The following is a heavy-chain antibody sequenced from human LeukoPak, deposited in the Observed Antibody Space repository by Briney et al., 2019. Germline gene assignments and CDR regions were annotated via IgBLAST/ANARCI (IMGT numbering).Heavy chain of an antibody. CDR1: GFTFSAYA. CDR3: AKACAVSINYDFDC. J-gene: IGHJ4*02. V-gene: IGHV3-23*01. CDR2: ISGSGGTT. D-gene: IGHD5-24*01. Sequence: GGSLRLSCAASGFTFSAYAMSWVRQAPRKGLEWVSAISGSGGTTYYADSVRGRFTISRNHSKNTLYLQMTTLRAEDTAVYYCAKACAVSINYDFDCWGQGTLVTVSS.